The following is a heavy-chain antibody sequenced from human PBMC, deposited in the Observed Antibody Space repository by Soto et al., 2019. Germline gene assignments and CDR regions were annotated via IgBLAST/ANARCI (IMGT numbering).Heavy chain of an antibody. J-gene: IGHJ5*02. V-gene: IGHV4-59*01. CDR1: GGSISSYY. D-gene: IGHD6-13*01. CDR3: ARGRSSWYKDWFDP. Sequence: SETLSLTCTVSGGSISSYYWSWIRQPPGKGLEWIGYIYYSGSTNYNPSLKSRVTISVDTSKDQFSLKLSSVTAADTAVYYYARGRSSWYKDWFDPWGQGTLVTVSS. CDR2: IYYSGST.